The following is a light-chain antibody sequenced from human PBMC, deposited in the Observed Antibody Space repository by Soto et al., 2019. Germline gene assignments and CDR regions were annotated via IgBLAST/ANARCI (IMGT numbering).Light chain of an antibody. CDR3: QQYDTSPPMYT. J-gene: IGKJ2*01. CDR2: GAS. CDR1: QSVSNNY. Sequence: EIVLPQSPGTLSLSPGERATLSCRASQSVSNNYLAWYQQKPGQAPRLLIYGASNRAAGIPDRFSGSGSGTDFTLTISRLEPEDVAVYYCQQYDTSPPMYTFGQGTKVDIK. V-gene: IGKV3-20*01.